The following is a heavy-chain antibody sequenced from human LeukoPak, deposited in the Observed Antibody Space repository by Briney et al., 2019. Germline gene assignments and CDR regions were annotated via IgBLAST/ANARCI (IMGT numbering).Heavy chain of an antibody. V-gene: IGHV3-23*01. D-gene: IGHD3-16*01. CDR2: IYENGGTT. CDR1: GFTFRSHA. J-gene: IGHJ4*02. Sequence: GGSLRLSCVGSGFTFRSHAMSWVRQAPEKGLEFVSGIYENGGTTYYADSVKGRFTISRDNSKNTLYLKMNSVRVEDTAVYYCAKDRDNMIVDHWGQGTLATVSS. CDR3: AKDRDNMIVDH.